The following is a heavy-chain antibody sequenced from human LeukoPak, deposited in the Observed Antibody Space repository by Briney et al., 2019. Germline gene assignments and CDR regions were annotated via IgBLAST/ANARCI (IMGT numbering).Heavy chain of an antibody. V-gene: IGHV4-59*01. Sequence: KPSETLSLTCTVSGGSISTYYWNWIRQPPGKGLEWIGYIYHSGSTNYNPSLQSRVTISVGTSKNQFSLNLNSVTAADTAVYYCARGGAARLHFQNWGQGTLVTVSS. CDR3: ARGGAARLHFQN. J-gene: IGHJ1*01. CDR2: IYHSGST. CDR1: GGSISTYY. D-gene: IGHD6-6*01.